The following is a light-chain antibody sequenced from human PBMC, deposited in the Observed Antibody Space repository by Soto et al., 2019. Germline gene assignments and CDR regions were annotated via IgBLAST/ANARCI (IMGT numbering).Light chain of an antibody. V-gene: IGKV2-28*01. CDR3: MQALQTPWT. CDR1: QSLLHSNGYNY. Sequence: DIVMTQSPLSLPVTPGEPASISCRSSQSLLHSNGYNYLDWYLQKPGQSPQLLIYLGSNRASGVPERLSGSGSGTDFTLKISRVEAEDVGVYYCMQALQTPWTFGQGTKVEIK. J-gene: IGKJ1*01. CDR2: LGS.